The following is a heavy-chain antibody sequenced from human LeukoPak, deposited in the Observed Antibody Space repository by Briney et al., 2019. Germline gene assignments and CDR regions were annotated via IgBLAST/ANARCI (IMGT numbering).Heavy chain of an antibody. CDR2: IPYDGSNK. J-gene: IGHJ4*02. CDR1: GFTFSSYA. D-gene: IGHD1-26*01. CDR3: ARLLGVGATYFDY. V-gene: IGHV3-30*04. Sequence: GRSLRLSCAASGFTFSSYAMHWVRQAPGKGLEWVAVIPYDGSNKYYADSVKGRFTISRDNSKNTLYLQMNSLRAEDTAVYYCARLLGVGATYFDYWGQGTLVTVSS.